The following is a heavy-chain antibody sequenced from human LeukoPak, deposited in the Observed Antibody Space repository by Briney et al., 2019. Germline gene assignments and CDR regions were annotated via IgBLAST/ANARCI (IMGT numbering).Heavy chain of an antibody. CDR1: GFTVSSNY. V-gene: IGHV3-66*04. CDR2: IYSGGST. D-gene: IGHD4-23*01. J-gene: IGHJ4*02. CDR3: AKLRTVVTLVTYYFDY. Sequence: GGSLRLSCAASGFTVSSNYMSWVRQAPGKGLEWVSVIYSGGSTYYADSVKGRFTISRDNSKNTLYLQMNSLRAEDTAVYYCAKLRTVVTLVTYYFDYWGQGTLVTVSS.